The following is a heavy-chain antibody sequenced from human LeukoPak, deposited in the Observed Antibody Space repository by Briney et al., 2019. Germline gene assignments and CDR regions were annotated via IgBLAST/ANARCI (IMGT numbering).Heavy chain of an antibody. V-gene: IGHV5-51*01. Sequence: GESLKISCKGSGYSFTSYWIGWVRQMPGKGLEWMGIIYPGDSDTRYSPSFQGQVTISADKSISTAYLQWSSLKASDTAMYYCPRLHRGMYSSSWYFAFDIWGQGTMVTVPS. J-gene: IGHJ3*02. D-gene: IGHD6-13*01. CDR1: GYSFTSYW. CDR3: PRLHRGMYSSSWYFAFDI. CDR2: IYPGDSDT.